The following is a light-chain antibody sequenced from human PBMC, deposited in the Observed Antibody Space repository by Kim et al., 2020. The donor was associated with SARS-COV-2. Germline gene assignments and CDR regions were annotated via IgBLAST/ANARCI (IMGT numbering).Light chain of an antibody. CDR1: SSDVGAYNL. J-gene: IGLJ3*02. V-gene: IGLV2-14*03. CDR2: DVN. Sequence: QSALTQPASVSGSPGQSVTISCTGTSSDVGAYNLVSWYQQHPGTAPKFMIHDVNQRPSGVSNRFSGSTSGNTASLTISGLQAEDEADYYCTSYTRSDTWVFGGGTQLTVL. CDR3: TSYTRSDTWV.